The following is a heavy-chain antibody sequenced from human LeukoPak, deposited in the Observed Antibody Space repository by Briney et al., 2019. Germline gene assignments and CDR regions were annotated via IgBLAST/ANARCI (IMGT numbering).Heavy chain of an antibody. Sequence: GGSLRLSCAASGFTFSTYGIHWVRQASGKGLEWVGRIRNKANNYATIYAASVKGRFTISRDDSKNTAYLQMNSLKTEDTAVYYCTRHATESGIAAPGDYWGQGTLVTVSS. CDR3: TRHATESGIAAPGDY. V-gene: IGHV3-73*01. CDR2: IRNKANNYAT. D-gene: IGHD6-13*01. J-gene: IGHJ4*02. CDR1: GFTFSTYG.